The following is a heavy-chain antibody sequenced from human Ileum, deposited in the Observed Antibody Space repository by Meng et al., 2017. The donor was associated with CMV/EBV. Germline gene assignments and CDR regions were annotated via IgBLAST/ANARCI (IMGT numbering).Heavy chain of an antibody. V-gene: IGHV4-39*07. CDR1: GDPISSGSHS. Sequence: QMQLQESGPGLVKPAETLSLTCTASGDPISSGSHSWAWFRQPPGKRLEWIGSMYFSGIADYNPSLKSRVIISLHATQKQFSLRLTSVTAADSAVYFCARDLTNKWFYYWGQGTLVPSPQ. CDR2: MYFSGIA. CDR3: ARDLTNKWFYY. D-gene: IGHD1-26*01. J-gene: IGHJ4*02.